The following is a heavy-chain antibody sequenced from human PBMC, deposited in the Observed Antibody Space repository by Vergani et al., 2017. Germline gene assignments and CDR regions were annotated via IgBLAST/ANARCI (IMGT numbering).Heavy chain of an antibody. CDR1: GYTFTSYY. V-gene: IGHV1-46*03. CDR2: INPSGGST. CDR3: TRPHGDILPPDPRRLDY. J-gene: IGHJ4*02. Sequence: QVQLVQSGAEVKKPGASVKVSCKASGYTFTSYYMHWVRQAPGQGLEWMGIINPSGGSTSYAQKFQGRATMTRDTSTSTVYMELSSLRSEDTAVYYCTRPHGDILPPDPRRLDYWGQGTLVTVSS.